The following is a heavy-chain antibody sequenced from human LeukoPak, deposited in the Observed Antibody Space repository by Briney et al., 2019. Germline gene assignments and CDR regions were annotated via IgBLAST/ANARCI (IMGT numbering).Heavy chain of an antibody. CDR2: INHSGST. J-gene: IGHJ3*02. Sequence: KPSETLSLTCAVYGGSFSGYYWSWIRQPPGKGLEWIGEINHSGSTNYNPSLKSRVTISVDTSKNQFSLKLSSVTAADTAVYYCARALYYYGSGSYGAFDAFDTWGQGTMVTVSS. CDR1: GGSFSGYY. D-gene: IGHD3-10*01. V-gene: IGHV4-34*01. CDR3: ARALYYYGSGSYGAFDAFDT.